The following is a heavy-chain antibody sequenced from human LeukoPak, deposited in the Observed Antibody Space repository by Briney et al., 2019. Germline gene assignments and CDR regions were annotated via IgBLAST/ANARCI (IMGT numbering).Heavy chain of an antibody. CDR1: GGSIGSGYY. CDR2: IHYGGTT. V-gene: IGHV4-39*02. CDR3: TRDIGDFVSDF. D-gene: IGHD2-21*02. J-gene: IGHJ4*02. Sequence: SETLSLTCTVSGGSIGSGYYWAWIRPPPGKGLEWIGSIHYGGTTHYNPSLQSRVTISADTSKNQSALDLRSVTAADTAVYYCTRDIGDFVSDFWGQGTLVTVSS.